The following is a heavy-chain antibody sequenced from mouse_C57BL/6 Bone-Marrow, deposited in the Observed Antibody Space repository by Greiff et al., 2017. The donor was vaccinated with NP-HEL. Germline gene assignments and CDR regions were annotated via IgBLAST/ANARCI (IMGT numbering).Heavy chain of an antibody. Sequence: EVQLQESGGGLVKPGGSLKLSCAASGFTFSSYTMSWVRQTPEKRLEWVATISGGGGNTYYPDSVKGRFTISRDNARNTLYLQMSSLRSEDTALYYCARSLYYYGSSYYFDCWGQGTTLTVSS. CDR1: GFTFSSYT. J-gene: IGHJ2*01. V-gene: IGHV5-9*01. CDR2: ISGGGGNT. CDR3: ARSLYYYGSSYYFDC. D-gene: IGHD1-1*01.